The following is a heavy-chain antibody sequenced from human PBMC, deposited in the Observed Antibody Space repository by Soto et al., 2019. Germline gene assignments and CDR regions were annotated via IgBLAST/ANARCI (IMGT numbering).Heavy chain of an antibody. J-gene: IGHJ4*02. Sequence: EVQLVESGGGLVQPGGSLRLSCAASGFTFSSYSMNWVRQAPGKGLEWGSYISSSSSSIYYADSVKGRFTISRDNAKNSLYLQMNSLRDEDTAVYYCARDYEYWSGYYKGFDYWGQGTLVTVSS. CDR1: GFTFSSYS. V-gene: IGHV3-48*02. D-gene: IGHD3-3*01. CDR2: ISSSSSSI. CDR3: ARDYEYWSGYYKGFDY.